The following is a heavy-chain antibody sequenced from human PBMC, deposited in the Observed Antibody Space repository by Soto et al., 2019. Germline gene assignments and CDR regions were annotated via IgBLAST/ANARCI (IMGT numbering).Heavy chain of an antibody. V-gene: IGHV1-2*02. J-gene: IGHJ4*02. CDR1: GHYFSGYY. Sequence: QVQLVQSGAGVKKTGASVKVSCEAPGHYFSGYYMYWVRQAPGHGLEWMGWINLNSGGTNYAQKFQGRVTMTRDTSITTGYMDLRGLTSDDTAVYYCASAPPYYGISGYLEVWGLGTLVTVSS. D-gene: IGHD3-22*01. CDR3: ASAPPYYGISGYLEV. CDR2: INLNSGGT.